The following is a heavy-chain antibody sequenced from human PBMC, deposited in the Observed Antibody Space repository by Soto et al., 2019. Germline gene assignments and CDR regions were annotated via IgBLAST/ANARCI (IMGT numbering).Heavy chain of an antibody. Sequence: SAGMASRCSHYGCCILQAPRKRLEWVGYVYYSGSTNYNPSLQSRVTISVDTSKNQFSLKMNSVTAADTAVYYCVIFHYFGSRLALHSFPAQRSSDL. D-gene: IGHD3-3*01. CDR2: VYYSGST. CDR1: AGMASRCSHY. J-gene: IGHJ2*01. V-gene: IGHV4-61*01. CDR3: VIFHYFGSRLALHSFPAQRSSDL.